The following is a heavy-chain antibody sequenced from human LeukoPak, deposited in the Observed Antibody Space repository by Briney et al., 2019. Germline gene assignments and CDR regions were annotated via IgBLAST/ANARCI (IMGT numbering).Heavy chain of an antibody. Sequence: GGSLRLSCTASGFTFSSFAMHWVRQAPGKGLEWVSLITNSGVTTHYADSVKGRFTISRDNSRSTLYLQLSSLRADDTALYYCAKARLYCSSGTCSDHPATLTGMDVWGQGTTVTVSS. CDR2: ITNSGVTT. CDR1: GFTFSSFA. J-gene: IGHJ6*02. V-gene: IGHV3-23*01. D-gene: IGHD2-15*01. CDR3: AKARLYCSSGTCSDHPATLTGMDV.